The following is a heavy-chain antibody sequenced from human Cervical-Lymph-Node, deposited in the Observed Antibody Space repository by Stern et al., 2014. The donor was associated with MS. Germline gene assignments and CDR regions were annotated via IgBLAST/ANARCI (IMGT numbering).Heavy chain of an antibody. CDR1: GFTFSNYG. CDR3: AKDREVAIVRDYSGMDV. CDR2: ISYDGSHK. Sequence: QVQLVESGGGVVQPGRSLRLSCAASGFTFSNYGMHWVRQAPGKGLEWVAIISYDGSHKYYVDSVKGRFTISRDNSKNTLYLQVNSLRAEDTAVYYCAKDREVAIVRDYSGMDVWGQGTTVTVSS. V-gene: IGHV3-30*18. J-gene: IGHJ6*02. D-gene: IGHD1-26*01.